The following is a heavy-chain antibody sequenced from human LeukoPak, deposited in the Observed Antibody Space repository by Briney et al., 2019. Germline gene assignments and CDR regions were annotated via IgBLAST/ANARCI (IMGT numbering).Heavy chain of an antibody. Sequence: ASVKVSCKASGYTFTGYYMHWVRQAPGQGLEWMGWINPNSGGTNYAQKFQGRVTMTRDTSISTAYMELSRLRSDDTAAYYCARDRGKTTVTTADYWGQGTLVTVSS. CDR3: ARDRGKTTVTTADY. V-gene: IGHV1-2*02. CDR1: GYTFTGYY. D-gene: IGHD4-17*01. J-gene: IGHJ4*02. CDR2: INPNSGGT.